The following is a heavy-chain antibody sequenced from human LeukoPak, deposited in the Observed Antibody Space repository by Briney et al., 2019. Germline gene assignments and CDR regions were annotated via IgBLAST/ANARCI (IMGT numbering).Heavy chain of an antibody. CDR3: TKDLMTGFSSGWYFAY. D-gene: IGHD6-19*01. CDR1: GFTFNGYA. CDR2: TCCSDDNT. J-gene: IGHJ4*02. Sequence: GGPLRLSCEGSGFTFNGYAFSWVRRAPGKGLEWVAVTCCSDDNTHYADSVKGRFTISRDISEKRLFLQMNSLRPDDSALYDCTKDLMTGFSSGWYFAYWGQGTLVTVSS. V-gene: IGHV3-23*01.